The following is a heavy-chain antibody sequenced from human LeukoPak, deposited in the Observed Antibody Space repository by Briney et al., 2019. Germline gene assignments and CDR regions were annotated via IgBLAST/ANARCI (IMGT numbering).Heavy chain of an antibody. Sequence: SVKVSCKASGGTFSSYAISWVRQAPGQGLEWMGGIIPIFGTANYAPKLQGRGTITTHESRHTAYMELSSLRSEDTAVYYCASTPDGGGGVGYFDYWGQGTLVTVSS. CDR2: IIPIFGTA. D-gene: IGHD3-3*01. CDR3: ASTPDGGGGVGYFDY. CDR1: GGTFSSYA. J-gene: IGHJ4*02. V-gene: IGHV1-69*05.